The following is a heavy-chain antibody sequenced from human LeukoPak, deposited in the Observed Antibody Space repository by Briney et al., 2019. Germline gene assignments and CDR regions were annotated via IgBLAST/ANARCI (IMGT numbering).Heavy chain of an antibody. CDR2: IDQDGSEK. Sequence: PGGSLRLSCEVSGFTSRGYWISWVRQAPGKGLEWVANIDQDGSEKNHVDSVKGRFTISRDNAKSSVYLQMNSLRDEDTAVYYCSSAGAAGGARWYLDLWGRGTLVTVSS. V-gene: IGHV3-7*01. CDR3: SSAGAAGGARWYLDL. J-gene: IGHJ2*01. D-gene: IGHD6-13*01. CDR1: GFTSRGYW.